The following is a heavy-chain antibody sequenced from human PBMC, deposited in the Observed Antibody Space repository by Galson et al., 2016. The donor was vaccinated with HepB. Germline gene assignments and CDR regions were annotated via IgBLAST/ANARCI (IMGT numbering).Heavy chain of an antibody. CDR1: GGSISSSNYY. V-gene: IGHV4-39*01. D-gene: IGHD7-27*01. CDR2: MYYSGSP. CDR3: ARHWGGFDI. Sequence: SETLSLTCTVFGGSISSSNYYWGWIRQPPGKGLEWIGSMYYSGSPYYTPSLKSRITMSIDTSKNQFSLKRTSVTAADTAVYYCARHWGGFDIWGLGTMVTVSS. J-gene: IGHJ3*02.